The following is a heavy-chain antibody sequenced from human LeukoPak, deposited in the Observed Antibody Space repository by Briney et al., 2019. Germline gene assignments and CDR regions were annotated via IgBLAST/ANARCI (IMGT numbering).Heavy chain of an antibody. CDR3: AFVCSSTTCSLDY. CDR1: GYTFTSYY. Sequence: ASVKVSCKASGYTFTSYYMHWVRQAPGQGLEWMGIINPSGGSTSYAQKFQGRVTMTRDTSTSTVYMELSSLRAEDTAVYYCAFVCSSTTCSLDYWGQGTLVTVSS. V-gene: IGHV1-46*01. D-gene: IGHD2-2*01. CDR2: INPSGGST. J-gene: IGHJ4*02.